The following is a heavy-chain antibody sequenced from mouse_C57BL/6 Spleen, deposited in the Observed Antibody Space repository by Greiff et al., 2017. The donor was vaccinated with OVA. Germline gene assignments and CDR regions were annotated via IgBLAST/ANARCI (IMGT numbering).Heavy chain of an antibody. Sequence: VQLQQSGPELVKPGASVKISCKASGYAFSNSWMNWVKQRPGKGLEWIGRIYPGDGDTNYNGKFKGKATLTADKSSSTAYMQLSSLTSEDSAVYFCAYYSNPYYAMDYWGQGTSVTVSS. CDR2: IYPGDGDT. J-gene: IGHJ4*01. V-gene: IGHV1-82*01. D-gene: IGHD2-5*01. CDR3: AYYSNPYYAMDY. CDR1: GYAFSNSW.